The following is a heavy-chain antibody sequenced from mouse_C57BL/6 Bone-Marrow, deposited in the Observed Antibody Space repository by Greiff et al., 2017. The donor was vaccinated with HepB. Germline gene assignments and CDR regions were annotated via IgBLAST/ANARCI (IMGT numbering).Heavy chain of an antibody. Sequence: QVQLQQPGAELVQPAASVKLSCKATGYTFTSYWMQLVKQRPGQGLEWIGEIDPSDSYTNYNQKFKGKATLTVDTSSSTAYMQLSSITSEDSAVYYCASPRGSSPYWYLAVWAPGTTVTAPS. CDR2: IDPSDSYT. J-gene: IGHJ1*01. CDR1: GYTFTSYW. D-gene: IGHD1-1*01. CDR3: ASPRGSSPYWYLAV. V-gene: IGHV1-50*01.